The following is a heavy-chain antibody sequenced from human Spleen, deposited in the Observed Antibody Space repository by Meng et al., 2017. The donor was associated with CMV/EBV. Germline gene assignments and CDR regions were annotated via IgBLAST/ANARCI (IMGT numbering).Heavy chain of an antibody. CDR1: GGTFSSYA. D-gene: IGHD2-15*01. CDR3: ARSVRRGVDIDGY. Sequence: SVKVSCKASGGTFSSYAISWVRQAPGQGLEWMGGIIPILDIANYAQRFQGRVTITADKSTSTAYMELSSLRSEDTAVYYCARSVRRGVDIDGYWGQGTLVTVSS. V-gene: IGHV1-69*10. J-gene: IGHJ4*02. CDR2: IIPILDIA.